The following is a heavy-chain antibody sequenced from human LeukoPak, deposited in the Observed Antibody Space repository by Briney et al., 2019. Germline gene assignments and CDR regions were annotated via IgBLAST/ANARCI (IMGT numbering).Heavy chain of an antibody. V-gene: IGHV3-30*18. D-gene: IGHD2-2*01. J-gene: IGHJ6*02. Sequence: GGSLRLSCAASGFTFSSYGMHWVRQAPGKGLEWVAVISYDGSNKYYADSVKGRFTISRDNSKNTLYLQMNSLRAEDMAVYYCAKDLYSPSWPYYYYYGMDVWGQGTTVTVSS. CDR2: ISYDGSNK. CDR3: AKDLYSPSWPYYYYYGMDV. CDR1: GFTFSSYG.